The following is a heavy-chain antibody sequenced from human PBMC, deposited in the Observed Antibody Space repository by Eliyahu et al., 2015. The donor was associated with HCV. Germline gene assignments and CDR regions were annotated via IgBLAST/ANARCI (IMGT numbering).Heavy chain of an antibody. Sequence: EVQLVESGGGLVQPGESLRVSCAGSGFTVSRHYMHWVRQAPGKGLEWVSAIYSGGGSYYADSVKGRFTISRDSSRNTLYLQMDNLRPEDTAVYYCAREGSGFDIWGQGTMVTVSS. D-gene: IGHD3-10*01. V-gene: IGHV3-66*02. CDR1: GFTVSRHY. J-gene: IGHJ3*02. CDR3: AREGSGFDI. CDR2: IYSGGGS.